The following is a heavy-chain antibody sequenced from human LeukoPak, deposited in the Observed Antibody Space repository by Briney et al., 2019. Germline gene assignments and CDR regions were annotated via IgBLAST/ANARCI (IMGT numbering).Heavy chain of an antibody. D-gene: IGHD1-26*01. CDR1: GFTFENFA. V-gene: IGHV3-9*03. Sequence: GGSLRLSCVASGFTFENFAMHWVRQVPGKGLEWVSGLNWNSRNIGYADSVKGRFTISRDNTKNSLYLEMNSLRPEDMAFYFCAKGSSGTYSAAFDIWGQGTMVSVPS. CDR3: AKGSSGTYSAAFDI. CDR2: LNWNSRNI. J-gene: IGHJ3*02.